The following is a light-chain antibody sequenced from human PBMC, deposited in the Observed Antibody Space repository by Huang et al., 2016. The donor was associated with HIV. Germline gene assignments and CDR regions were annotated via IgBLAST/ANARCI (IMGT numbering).Light chain of an antibody. CDR3: QQHYGRQST. J-gene: IGKJ1*01. CDR1: QSLLYRSNNKNY. Sequence: IVMTQSPESLAVSLGERASINCKSSQSLLYRSNNKNYLAWYQKKQGHPPTLLIYWSSGRDVGVPERFSGGESGTNFTLTISSLQADDVAVYYCQQHYGRQSTFGQGT. V-gene: IGKV4-1*01. CDR2: WSS.